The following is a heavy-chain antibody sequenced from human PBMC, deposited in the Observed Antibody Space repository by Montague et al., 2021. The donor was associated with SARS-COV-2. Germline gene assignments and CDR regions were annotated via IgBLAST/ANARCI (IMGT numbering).Heavy chain of an antibody. D-gene: IGHD5-18*01. CDR1: GFTFDDYA. CDR2: ITWNSGSI. Sequence: SLRLSCAASGFTFDDYAMHWVRQAPGKGLEWVSCITWNSGSIGYADSVKGRFTISRNNAKNSLYLQMNSLRAEDTALYYCAKDINRGIQLWHTTGSFDYWGQGTLVTVSS. CDR3: AKDINRGIQLWHTTGSFDY. J-gene: IGHJ4*02. V-gene: IGHV3-9*01.